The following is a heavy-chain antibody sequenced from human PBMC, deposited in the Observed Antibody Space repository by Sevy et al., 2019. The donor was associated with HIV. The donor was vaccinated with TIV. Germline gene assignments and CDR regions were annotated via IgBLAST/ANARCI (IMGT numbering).Heavy chain of an antibody. J-gene: IGHJ4*02. D-gene: IGHD6-13*01. V-gene: IGHV3-30*03. CDR3: ARDSGYSINWYPAY. Sequence: GGSLRLSCAASGFTFSSHGMHWVRQAPGKGLEWVAVMSYDGSYKSYGDSVKGRFTISRDESKNTLYLQMNSLRPEDTAMYYCARDSGYSINWYPAYWGQGTLVTVSS. CDR1: GFTFSSHG. CDR2: MSYDGSYK.